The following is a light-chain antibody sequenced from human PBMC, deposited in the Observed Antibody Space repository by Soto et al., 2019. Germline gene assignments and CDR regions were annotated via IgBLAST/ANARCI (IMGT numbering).Light chain of an antibody. J-gene: IGKJ5*01. CDR3: QQYGGSPIT. V-gene: IGKV3-20*01. Sequence: EMVLTQSPGTLSLSPVERATLSFRASQSVSSSYLAWCQQKPGQAPRLLMSGASSRASGVPVRFSGSGSGTDFTLTISRLEPEDFALYYCQQYGGSPITFGLGTRLEIK. CDR1: QSVSSSY. CDR2: GAS.